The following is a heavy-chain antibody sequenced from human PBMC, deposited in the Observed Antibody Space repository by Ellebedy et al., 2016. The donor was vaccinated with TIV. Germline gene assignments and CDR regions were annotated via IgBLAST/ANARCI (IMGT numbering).Heavy chain of an antibody. J-gene: IGHJ6*02. Sequence: SGPTLVKPTQTLTLTCTFSGFSLNTSGMSVSWICQPPGKALEWLARIDWDDDTYYRTSLKTRLTISKDTSKNQVVLTMTNMDPGDTATFYCARAIVAKVPYYYYYGMDVWGQGTTVSVSS. CDR3: ARAIVAKVPYYYYYGMDV. D-gene: IGHD5-12*01. CDR1: GFSLNTSGMS. V-gene: IGHV2-70*11. CDR2: IDWDDDT.